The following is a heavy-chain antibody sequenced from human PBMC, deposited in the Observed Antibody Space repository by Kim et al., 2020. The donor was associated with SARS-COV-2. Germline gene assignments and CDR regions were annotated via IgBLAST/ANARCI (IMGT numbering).Heavy chain of an antibody. J-gene: IGHJ4*02. CDR2: T. D-gene: IGHD4-17*01. Sequence: TNYAQNFQGRVTLTTDTSAGTAYMELMTLRFDDTAVYYCARGGHTVTPDYWGQGTLVTVSS. V-gene: IGHV1-18*01. CDR3: ARGGHTVTPDY.